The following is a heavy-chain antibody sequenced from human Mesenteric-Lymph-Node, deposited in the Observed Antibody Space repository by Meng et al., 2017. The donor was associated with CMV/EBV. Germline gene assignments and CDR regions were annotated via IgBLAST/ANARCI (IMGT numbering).Heavy chain of an antibody. CDR3: ARGSSYDILTGYFDY. D-gene: IGHD3-9*01. CDR2: INHSGST. J-gene: IGHJ4*02. V-gene: IGHV4-34*01. Sequence: QVQFHQWGAGLLKPSETLSVPGAVYGWSFSGYYWNWIRQSPEKGLEWIGEINHSGSTTYNPSFTSRIIISVDTSTNQISLNMSSVSAADTAVYYCARGSSYDILTGYFDYWGQGALVTVSS. CDR1: GWSFSGYY.